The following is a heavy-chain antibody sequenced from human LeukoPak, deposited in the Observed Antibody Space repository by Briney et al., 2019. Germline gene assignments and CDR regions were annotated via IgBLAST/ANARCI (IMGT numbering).Heavy chain of an antibody. V-gene: IGHV3-30-3*01. J-gene: IGHJ5*02. D-gene: IGHD1-26*01. Sequence: GGSLRLSCAASGFTFSSYAMHWVRQAPGKGLEWVAIISYDGSNKYYADSVKGRFTISRDNSKNTLYLQMNSLRAEDTAVYYCARGTWELLEGWFDPWGQGTLVTVSP. CDR2: ISYDGSNK. CDR1: GFTFSSYA. CDR3: ARGTWELLEGWFDP.